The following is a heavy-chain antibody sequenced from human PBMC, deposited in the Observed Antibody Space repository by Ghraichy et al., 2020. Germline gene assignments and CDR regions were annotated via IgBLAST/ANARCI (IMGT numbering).Heavy chain of an antibody. V-gene: IGHV3-74*01. D-gene: IGHD1-26*01. CDR3: TRDVGHLAHFDS. J-gene: IGHJ4*02. Sequence: GESLNISCAVSGFVFSSYWMHWVRQAPGKGLLWVSRISSDGSITTYADSVKGRFTISRDDAKDTLYLQMNSLRAEDTAVYYCTRDVGHLAHFDSWGQGTLVTVSS. CDR1: GFVFSSYW. CDR2: ISSDGSIT.